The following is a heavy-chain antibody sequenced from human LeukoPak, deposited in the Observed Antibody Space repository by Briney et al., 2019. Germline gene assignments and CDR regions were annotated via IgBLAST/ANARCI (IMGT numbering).Heavy chain of an antibody. CDR2: IKSKTDGGTT. V-gene: IGHV3-15*01. CDR3: TTLNLLTSNQDY. CDR1: GFTFSSYS. D-gene: IGHD1-14*01. Sequence: GGSLRLTCAASGFTFSSYSMNWVRQAPGKGLEWVGRIKSKTDGGTTDYAAPVKGRFTISRDDSKNTLYLQMNSLKTEDTAVYYCTTLNLLTSNQDYWGQGTLVTVSS. J-gene: IGHJ4*02.